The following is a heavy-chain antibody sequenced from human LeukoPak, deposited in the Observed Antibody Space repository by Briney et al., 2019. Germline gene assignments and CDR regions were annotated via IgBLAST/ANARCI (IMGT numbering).Heavy chain of an antibody. CDR2: ITSSATT. CDR3: AKVASNYDFDY. D-gene: IGHD4-11*01. CDR1: GFTFSDYY. Sequence: GGSLRLSCAASGFTFSDYYMTWIRQAPGKGLEWVSYITSSATTYYADSVKGRFTISRDNAKTSLYLQMNSLRAEDTALYYCAKVASNYDFDYWGQGTLVTVSS. V-gene: IGHV3-11*01. J-gene: IGHJ4*02.